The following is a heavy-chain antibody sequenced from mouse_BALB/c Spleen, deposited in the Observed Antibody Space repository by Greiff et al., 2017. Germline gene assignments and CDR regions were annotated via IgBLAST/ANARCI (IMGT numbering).Heavy chain of an antibody. CDR2: IYPGNVNT. Sequence: QVQLQQSGPELVKPGASVRISCKASGYTFTSYYIHWVKQRPGQGLEWIGWIYPGNVNTKYNEKFKGKATLTADKSSSTAYMQLSSLTSEDSAVYFWARSEGSTMITPWFAYWGQGTLVTVSA. J-gene: IGHJ3*01. CDR3: ARSEGSTMITPWFAY. CDR1: GYTFTSYY. D-gene: IGHD2-4*01. V-gene: IGHV1S56*01.